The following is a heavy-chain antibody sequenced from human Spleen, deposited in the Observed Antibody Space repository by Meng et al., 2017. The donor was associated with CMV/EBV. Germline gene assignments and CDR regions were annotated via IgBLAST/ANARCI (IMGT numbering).Heavy chain of an antibody. CDR2: ISGSGSVI. V-gene: IGHV3-11*01. CDR1: GFTFSDYY. D-gene: IGHD1-14*01. Sequence: GESLKISCVASGFTFSDYYMSWIRQAPGEGLEWVSYISGSGSVIYYANSVKGRFTISRDNAKNSLDLQMNGLRAEDTAVYFCARAYNVPGWFDPWGQGTQVTVSS. CDR3: ARAYNVPGWFDP. J-gene: IGHJ5*02.